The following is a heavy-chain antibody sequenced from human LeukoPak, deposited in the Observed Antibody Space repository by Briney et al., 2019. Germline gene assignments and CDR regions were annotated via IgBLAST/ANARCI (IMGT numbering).Heavy chain of an antibody. D-gene: IGHD5-12*01. Sequence: GGSLRLSCAASGSTFSSYWMSWVRQAPGKGLEWVANINQGGSVKYYVDSVKGRFTISRDDAKNSLYVQMNSLRDEDTAVYYCARVGYSGWNLEYWGQGTLVTVSS. CDR3: ARVGYSGWNLEY. V-gene: IGHV3-7*01. J-gene: IGHJ4*02. CDR2: INQGGSVK. CDR1: GSTFSSYW.